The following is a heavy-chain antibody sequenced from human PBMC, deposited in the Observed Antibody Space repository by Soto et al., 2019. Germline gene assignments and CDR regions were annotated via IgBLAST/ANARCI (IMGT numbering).Heavy chain of an antibody. Sequence: PGGSLRLSCAASGFTFSSYAMSWVRQAPGKGLEWVSAISGSGGSTYYADSVKGRFTISRDNSKNTLYLQMNSLRAEDTAVYYCAKNGNVRQQLVHYGVDYWGQGTLVTVSS. D-gene: IGHD6-13*01. CDR3: AKNGNVRQQLVHYGVDY. J-gene: IGHJ4*02. CDR2: ISGSGGST. CDR1: GFTFSSYA. V-gene: IGHV3-23*01.